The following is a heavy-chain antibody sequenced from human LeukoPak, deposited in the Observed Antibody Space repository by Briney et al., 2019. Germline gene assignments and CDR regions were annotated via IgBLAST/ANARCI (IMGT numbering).Heavy chain of an antibody. J-gene: IGHJ4*02. CDR1: GGTFSSYA. Sequence: GASVKVSCKASGGTFSSYAISWVRQAPGQGLEWMGGIIPIFGTANYAQKFQGRVTITADESTSTAYMELSSLRSEDTAVYYCARSLYSGNKGGFDYWGQGTLVTVSS. CDR2: IIPIFGTA. V-gene: IGHV1-69*01. D-gene: IGHD1-26*01. CDR3: ARSLYSGNKGGFDY.